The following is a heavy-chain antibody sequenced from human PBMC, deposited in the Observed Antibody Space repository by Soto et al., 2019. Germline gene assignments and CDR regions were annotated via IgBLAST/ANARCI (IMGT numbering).Heavy chain of an antibody. J-gene: IGHJ6*03. CDR3: ARGPYYYYSMDV. Sequence: ASVKVSCKASGYTFTSYDINWLRQATGQGLEWMGWMNPNSGNTGYAQKFQGRLTMTRNTSISTAYMELSSLRSEDTAVYYCARGPYYYYSMDVWGKGTTVTVSS. CDR2: MNPNSGNT. V-gene: IGHV1-8*01. CDR1: GYTFTSYD.